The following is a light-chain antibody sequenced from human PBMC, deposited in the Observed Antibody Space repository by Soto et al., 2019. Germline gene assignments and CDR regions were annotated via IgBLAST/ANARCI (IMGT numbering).Light chain of an antibody. CDR2: QVT. Sequence: QSALTQPPSASGSPGQSVTISCTGTSSDIGAYNYVSWYRQYPDKAPKLLVYQVTKRPSGVPDRFSGSKSGNTAALTVSGLQAEDEAVYYCAAWDDHLSVVFGGGTKVTVL. V-gene: IGLV2-8*01. CDR1: SSDIGAYNY. CDR3: AAWDDHLSVV. J-gene: IGLJ2*01.